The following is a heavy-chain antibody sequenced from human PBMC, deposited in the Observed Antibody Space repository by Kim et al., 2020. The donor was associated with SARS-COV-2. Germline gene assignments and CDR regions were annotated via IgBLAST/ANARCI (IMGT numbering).Heavy chain of an antibody. CDR1: GFTFSSYA. CDR2: ISGSGGST. V-gene: IGHV3-23*01. Sequence: GGSLRLSCAASGFTFSSYAMSWVRQAPGKGLEWVSAISGSGGSTYYADSVKGRFTISRDNSKNTLYLQMNSLRAEDTAVYYCAKCKLSSGSYYNSYYYYGMDVWGQGTTVTVSS. D-gene: IGHD3-10*01. CDR3: AKCKLSSGSYYNSYYYYGMDV. J-gene: IGHJ6*02.